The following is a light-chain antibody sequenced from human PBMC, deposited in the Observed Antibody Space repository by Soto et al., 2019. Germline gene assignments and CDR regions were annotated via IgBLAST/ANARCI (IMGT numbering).Light chain of an antibody. V-gene: IGLV2-11*01. CDR1: SSDVGAYND. J-gene: IGLJ3*02. CDR3: CSYAGSYTFV. Sequence: QSALTQPRSVSGSPGQSVTISCTGTSSDVGAYNDVSGYQQHPGKVPKLMIYDVSRRPSGVPDRFSGSKSGNTASLTISGLQADDEADYYCCSYAGSYTFVFGGGTKLTVL. CDR2: DVS.